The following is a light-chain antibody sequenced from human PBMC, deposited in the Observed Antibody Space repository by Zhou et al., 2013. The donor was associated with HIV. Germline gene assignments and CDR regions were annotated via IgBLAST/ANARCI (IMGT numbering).Light chain of an antibody. CDR3: MQALQSPG. CDR2: LGS. CDR1: QSLLHSDGYNY. J-gene: IGKJ3*01. Sequence: DIVMSQSPLSLPVTPGEPASIYCRSSQSLLHSDGYNYLDWYLQKPGQSPQLLIYLGSNRASGVPDRFSGSGSGTEFTLKISRVEAEDVGVYYCMQALQSPGFGPGTQSGYQT. V-gene: IGKV2-28*01.